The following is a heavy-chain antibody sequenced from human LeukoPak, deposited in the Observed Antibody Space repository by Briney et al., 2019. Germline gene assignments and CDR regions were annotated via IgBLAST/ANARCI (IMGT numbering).Heavy chain of an antibody. CDR3: AKDQTYYYGSGSHYNRWSDP. Sequence: PGGSLRLSCAASGFTFSSYAMIWVRQAPGKGLEWVSAISGSGDGTYYADSVKGRFTISRDNSKNTLYLQMNSLRAEDTAVYYCAKDQTYYYGSGSHYNRWSDPWGQGTLVTVSS. CDR1: GFTFSSYA. J-gene: IGHJ5*02. D-gene: IGHD3-10*01. V-gene: IGHV3-23*01. CDR2: ISGSGDGT.